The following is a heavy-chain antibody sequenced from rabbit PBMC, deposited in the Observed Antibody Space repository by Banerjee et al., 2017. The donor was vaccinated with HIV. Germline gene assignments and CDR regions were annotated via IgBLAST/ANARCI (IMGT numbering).Heavy chain of an antibody. CDR2: IYGTSSGST. D-gene: IGHD4-1*01. CDR3: ARDLAGVIGWNFNL. J-gene: IGHJ4*01. V-gene: IGHV1S45*01. CDR1: GFDISSYN. Sequence: QEQLEESGGGLVKPEGSLTLTCKASGFDISSYNMCWVRQAPGKGLEWIGCIYGTSSGSTYYASWVNGRFTISKISSTTVTLQMTSLTAADTATYFCARDLAGVIGWNFNLWGPGTLVTVS.